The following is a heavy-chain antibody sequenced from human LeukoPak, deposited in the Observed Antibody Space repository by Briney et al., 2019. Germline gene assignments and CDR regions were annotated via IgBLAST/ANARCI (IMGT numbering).Heavy chain of an antibody. CDR2: ISSSSSYI. D-gene: IGHD6-13*01. V-gene: IGHV3-21*01. CDR1: GFTFSSYS. J-gene: IGHJ4*02. Sequence: PGGSLRLPCAASGFTFSSYSMNWVRQAPGKGLEWVSSISSSSSYIYYADSVKGRFTISRDNAKNSLYLQMNSLRAEDTAVYYCARTADSSSWPVHFDYWGQGTLVTVSS. CDR3: ARTADSSSWPVHFDY.